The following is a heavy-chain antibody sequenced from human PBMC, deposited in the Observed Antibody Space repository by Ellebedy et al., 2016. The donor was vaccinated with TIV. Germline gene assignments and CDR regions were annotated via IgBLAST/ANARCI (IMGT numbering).Heavy chain of an antibody. CDR2: ISDTGRT. Sequence: SETLSLTCAVYGGPFSGYYWSWIRQPPGKGLEWIGDISDTGRTNSNPSLKSRLTISGDTSKNQFSLKVNSMTAADSALYYCARLTAGTFDLWGQGTLVTVSS. V-gene: IGHV4-34*01. CDR1: GGPFSGYY. J-gene: IGHJ5*02. CDR3: ARLTAGTFDL. D-gene: IGHD6-19*01.